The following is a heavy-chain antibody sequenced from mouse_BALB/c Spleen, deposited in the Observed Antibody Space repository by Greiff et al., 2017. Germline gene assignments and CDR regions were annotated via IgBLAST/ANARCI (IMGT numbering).Heavy chain of an antibody. J-gene: IGHJ1*01. CDR3: ARSEGMITDWYFDV. V-gene: IGHV1S81*02. D-gene: IGHD2-4*01. CDR2: INPSNGRT. Sequence: QVHVKQPGAELVKPGASVKLSCKASGYTFTSYWMHWVKQRPGQGLEWIGEINPSNGRTNYNEKFKSKATLTVDKSSSTAYMQLSSLTSEDSAVYYCARSEGMITDWYFDVWGAGTTVTVSS. CDR1: GYTFTSYW.